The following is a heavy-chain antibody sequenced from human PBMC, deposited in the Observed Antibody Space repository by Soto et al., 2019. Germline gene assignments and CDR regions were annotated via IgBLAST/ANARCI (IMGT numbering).Heavy chain of an antibody. Sequence: QVQLQESGPGLVKPSETLSLTCTVSGGSISSYYWSWIRQPPGKGLEWIGYIYYSGSTNYNPSLKSRVTISIDTSKNQFSLKLSSVTAADTAVYYCAIHPEGWHSYGPFNWFDPWGQGTLVTVSS. D-gene: IGHD5-18*01. J-gene: IGHJ5*02. CDR2: IYYSGST. CDR1: GGSISSYY. V-gene: IGHV4-59*08. CDR3: AIHPEGWHSYGPFNWFDP.